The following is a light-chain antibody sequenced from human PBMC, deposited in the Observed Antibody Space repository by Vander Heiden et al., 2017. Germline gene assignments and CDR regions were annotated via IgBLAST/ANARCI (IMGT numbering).Light chain of an antibody. V-gene: IGLV2-14*01. Sequence: QSALTQPASVSGSPGQSITISCTGTSSDLGGYNYVSWYQQHPGKAPKLMIYEVSNRPSGVSNRFSGSKSGNTASLTIAGLQAEDEADYYCSSYTSSSTLFGTGTKFTVL. J-gene: IGLJ1*01. CDR2: EVS. CDR3: SSYTSSSTL. CDR1: SSDLGGYNY.